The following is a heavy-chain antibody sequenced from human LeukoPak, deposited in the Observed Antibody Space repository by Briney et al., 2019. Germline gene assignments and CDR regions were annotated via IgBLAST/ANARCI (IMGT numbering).Heavy chain of an antibody. J-gene: IGHJ6*03. CDR1: GYTFTSYD. D-gene: IGHD6-13*01. CDR3: ARGIAAAGIIRYYYYYYYMDV. Sequence: ASVKVSCKASGYTFTSYDINWVRQATGQGLEWMGWMNPNSGNTGYAQKFQGRVTMTRNTSISTAYMELSSLRSEDTAVYYCARGIAAAGIIRYYYYYYYMDVWGKGTTVTVS. CDR2: MNPNSGNT. V-gene: IGHV1-8*01.